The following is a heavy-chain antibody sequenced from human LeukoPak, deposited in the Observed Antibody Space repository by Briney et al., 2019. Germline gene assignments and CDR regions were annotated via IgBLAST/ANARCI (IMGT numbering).Heavy chain of an antibody. CDR1: GGTFSSYA. V-gene: IGHV1-69*05. CDR2: IIPIFGTA. Sequence: SVKVSCKASGGTFSSYAISWVRQAHGQGLEWMGRIIPIFGTANYAQKFQGRVTITTDESTSTAYMELSSLRSEDTAVYYCARGPLGRRGYSGYVTFDYWGQGTLVTVSS. J-gene: IGHJ4*02. CDR3: ARGPLGRRGYSGYVTFDY. D-gene: IGHD5-12*01.